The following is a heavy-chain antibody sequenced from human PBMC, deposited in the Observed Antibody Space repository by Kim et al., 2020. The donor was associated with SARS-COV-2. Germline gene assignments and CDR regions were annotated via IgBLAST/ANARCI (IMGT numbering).Heavy chain of an antibody. J-gene: IGHJ6*02. Sequence: GGSLRLSCAASGFTFSSYSMNWVRQAPGKGLEWVSYISSSSSTIYYADSVKGRFTISRDNAKNSLYLQMNSLRDEDTAVYYCARDSERAKRGWGYYGMDVWGQGTTVTVSS. D-gene: IGHD1-1*01. CDR1: GFTFSSYS. CDR3: ARDSERAKRGWGYYGMDV. V-gene: IGHV3-48*02. CDR2: ISSSSSTI.